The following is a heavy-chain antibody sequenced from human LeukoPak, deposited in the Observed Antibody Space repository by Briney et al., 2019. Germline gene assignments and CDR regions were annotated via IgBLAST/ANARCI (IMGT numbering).Heavy chain of an antibody. J-gene: IGHJ4*02. D-gene: IGHD3-10*01. CDR2: IYYSGST. Sequence: PSETLSLTCTVSGGSISSYYWSWIRQPPGKGLEWIGYIYYSGSTNYNPSLKSRVTISVDTSKNQFSLKLSSVTAADTAVYYCASYGSLGYFDYWGQGTLVTVSS. CDR3: ASYGSLGYFDY. V-gene: IGHV4-59*08. CDR1: GGSISSYY.